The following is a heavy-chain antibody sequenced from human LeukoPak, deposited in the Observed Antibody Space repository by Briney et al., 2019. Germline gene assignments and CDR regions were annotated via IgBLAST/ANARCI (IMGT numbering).Heavy chain of an antibody. CDR1: GFTFSSYA. CDR3: VDSSGSR. J-gene: IGHJ4*02. V-gene: IGHV3-23*01. CDR2: ISAGGGST. Sequence: GGSLRLSCAASGFTFSSYAMSWVRQAPGKGLEWVSAISAGGGSTYYADSVKGRFTTSRDNSKNTLYLQMNSLRAEDTAVYYCVDSSGSRWGQGTLVTVSS. D-gene: IGHD3-22*01.